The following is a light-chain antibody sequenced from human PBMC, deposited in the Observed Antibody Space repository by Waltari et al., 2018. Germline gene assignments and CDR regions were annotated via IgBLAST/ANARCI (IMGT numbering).Light chain of an antibody. J-gene: IGKJ2*01. V-gene: IGKV2-30*02. CDR1: QSLVHSDGNTY. Sequence: DVVMTQSPLSLPVTLGQPASISCTSSQSLVHSDGNTYLIWFQQRPGQSPGRLIYKVSNRDSVVPDRFSGSGSGTDFTLKISWVEAEDVGVYYCMQGTHWPYTFGQGTKLDIK. CDR2: KVS. CDR3: MQGTHWPYT.